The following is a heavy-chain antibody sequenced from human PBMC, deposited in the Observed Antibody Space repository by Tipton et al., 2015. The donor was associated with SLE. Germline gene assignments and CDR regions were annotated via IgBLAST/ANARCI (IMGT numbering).Heavy chain of an antibody. Sequence: LRLSCAVSGGSISSGGYSWSWIRQPPGKGLEWIGYIYHSGSTYYNPSLKSRVTISVDRSKNQFSLKLSSVTAADTAVYYCARGGYGGNPSYWYFDLWGRGTLVTVSS. CDR1: GGSISSGGYS. D-gene: IGHD4-23*01. J-gene: IGHJ2*01. CDR2: IYHSGST. V-gene: IGHV4-30-2*01. CDR3: ARGGYGGNPSYWYFDL.